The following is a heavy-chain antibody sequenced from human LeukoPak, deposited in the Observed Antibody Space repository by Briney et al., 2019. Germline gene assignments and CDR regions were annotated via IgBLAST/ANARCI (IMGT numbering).Heavy chain of an antibody. D-gene: IGHD2-15*01. CDR2: IYTSGST. V-gene: IGHV4-61*02. CDR3: ASNPLGYCSGGSCEN. Sequence: SETLSLTCSVSGGSISSGSYYWSWIRQPAGKGLEWIGRIYTSGSTNYNPSLKSRVTMSVDTSKNQFSLKLSSVTAADTAVYYCASNPLGYCSGGSCENWGQGTLVTVSS. CDR1: GGSISSGSYY. J-gene: IGHJ4*02.